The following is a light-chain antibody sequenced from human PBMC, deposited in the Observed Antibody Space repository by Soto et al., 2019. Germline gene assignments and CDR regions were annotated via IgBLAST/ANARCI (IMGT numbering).Light chain of an antibody. CDR1: SSDVGGYNY. V-gene: IGLV2-14*01. CDR3: SSSTSSSTLV. CDR2: DVN. Sequence: QSALTQPASVSGSPGQSITISCTGTSSDVGGYNYVSWYQQHPGKAPKLMIYDVNNRPSGVSNRFSGSKSGNTASLTISGLQAEDEADYYCSSSTSSSTLVFGGGTKVPS. J-gene: IGLJ2*01.